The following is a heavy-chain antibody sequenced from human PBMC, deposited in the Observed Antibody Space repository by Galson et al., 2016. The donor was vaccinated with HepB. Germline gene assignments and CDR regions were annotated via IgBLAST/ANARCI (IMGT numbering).Heavy chain of an antibody. CDR3: ARAAIIPGARMVFDP. CDR1: GATISDSNW. CDR2: IYHTGTS. J-gene: IGHJ5*02. V-gene: IGHV4-4*02. D-gene: IGHD2-2*01. Sequence: EPLSLTCAVSGATISDSNWWTWVRQVPGKGLEWIGEIYHTGTSNNNPFLNSRFTLSVDKSRNQFSLNVTSVTAADTAVYYCARAAIIPGARMVFDPWGQGTLVTVSS.